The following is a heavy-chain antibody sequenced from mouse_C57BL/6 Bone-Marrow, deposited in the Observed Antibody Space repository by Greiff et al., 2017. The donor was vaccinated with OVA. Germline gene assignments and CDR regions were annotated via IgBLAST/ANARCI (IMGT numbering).Heavy chain of an antibody. Sequence: VQRVESGPELVKPGASVKISCKASGYAFSSSWMNWVKQRPGKGLEWIGRLYPGDGDTNYNGKFKGKATLTADKSSSTAYMQLSSLTSEDSAVYFCARSPYYYGSSRFAYWGQGTLVTVSA. J-gene: IGHJ3*01. D-gene: IGHD1-1*01. CDR3: ARSPYYYGSSRFAY. CDR2: LYPGDGDT. CDR1: GYAFSSSW. V-gene: IGHV1-82*01.